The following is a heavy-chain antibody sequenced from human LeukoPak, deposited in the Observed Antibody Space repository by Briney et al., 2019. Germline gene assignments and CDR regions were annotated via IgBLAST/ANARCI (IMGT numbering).Heavy chain of an antibody. J-gene: IGHJ4*02. D-gene: IGHD6-6*01. CDR1: GYTFTDYY. V-gene: IGHV1-2*02. CDR3: ARTSIAARRADFDY. Sequence: ASVRVSCKTSGYTFTDYYIHWMRQAPGQGLEWMGWINSNSGGTSYAQKFQGRVTLTRDTPTRTAFMELNRLTSDDTAAYYCARTSIAARRADFDYWGQGTVVTVSS. CDR2: INSNSGGT.